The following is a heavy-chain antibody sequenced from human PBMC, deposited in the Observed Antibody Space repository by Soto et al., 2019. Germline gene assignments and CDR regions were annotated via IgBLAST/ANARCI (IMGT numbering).Heavy chain of an antibody. CDR3: ARDRGYSSGMDV. J-gene: IGHJ6*02. D-gene: IGHD6-13*01. CDR2: IIPILGIA. CDR1: GGTFSSYT. V-gene: IGHV1-69*04. Sequence: GASVKVSCKASGGTFSSYTISWVRQAPGQGLEWMGRIIPILGIANYAQKLQGRVTMTTDTSTSTAYMELRSLRSDDTALYYCARDRGYSSGMDVWGQGTTVTVSS.